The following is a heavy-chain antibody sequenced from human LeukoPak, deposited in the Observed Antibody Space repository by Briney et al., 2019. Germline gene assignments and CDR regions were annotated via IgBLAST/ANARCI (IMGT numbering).Heavy chain of an antibody. Sequence: SVKVSCKASGFTFTSSAVQWVRQARGQRLEWIGWIVVGSGNTNYAQKFQERVTITRDMSTSTAYMELSSLRSEDTAVYYCAADPLHYDFWSGYYRTYYYGMDVWGQGTTVTVSS. CDR3: AADPLHYDFWSGYYRTYYYGMDV. CDR1: GFTFTSSA. V-gene: IGHV1-58*01. J-gene: IGHJ6*02. D-gene: IGHD3-3*01. CDR2: IVVGSGNT.